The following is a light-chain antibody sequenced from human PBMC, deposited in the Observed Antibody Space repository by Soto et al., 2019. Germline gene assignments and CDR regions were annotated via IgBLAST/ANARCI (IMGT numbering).Light chain of an antibody. CDR2: GNS. J-gene: IGLJ1*01. Sequence: QSVLTQPPSVSGAPGQRVTISCTGSSSNIGAGYDVHWYQQLPGTAPKLLICGNSNRPSGVPDRFSGSKSGTSASLAITGLQAEDEADYYCQSYDSSLFYVFGTGTKVTVL. V-gene: IGLV1-40*01. CDR3: QSYDSSLFYV. CDR1: SSNIGAGYD.